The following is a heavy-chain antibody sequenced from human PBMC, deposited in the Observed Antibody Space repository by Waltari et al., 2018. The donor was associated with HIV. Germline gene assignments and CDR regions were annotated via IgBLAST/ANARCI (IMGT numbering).Heavy chain of an antibody. D-gene: IGHD4-17*01. CDR1: GGSLRGYY. CDR2: INHSGST. J-gene: IGHJ4*02. CDR3: ARRSDYGTSPHFDY. V-gene: IGHV4-34*01. Sequence: QVQLQQWGAGLLKPSETLSLTCAVYGGSLRGYYWSWIRQPPGKGLEWIGEINHSGSTNYNPSLKSRVTISVDTSKNQFSLKLSSVTAADTAVYYCARRSDYGTSPHFDYWGQGTLVTVSS.